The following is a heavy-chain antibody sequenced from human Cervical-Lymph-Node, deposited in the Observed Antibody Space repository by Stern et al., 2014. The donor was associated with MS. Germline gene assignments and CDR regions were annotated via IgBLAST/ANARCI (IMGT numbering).Heavy chain of an antibody. D-gene: IGHD2-15*01. Sequence: VQLVQSGGGVVQPGRSLRLSCAASGVVFSTAIMHWVRQAPGKGLQWVAGLSYDGSEYYADSVKGRFRMSRDNLKNTVDRQMNSLSAEDTALYFGAREGYSSGRAPSFEHWGRGAPVTVSS. V-gene: IGHV3-30*01. J-gene: IGHJ4*02. CDR2: LSYDGSE. CDR1: GVVFSTAI. CDR3: AREGYSSGRAPSFEH.